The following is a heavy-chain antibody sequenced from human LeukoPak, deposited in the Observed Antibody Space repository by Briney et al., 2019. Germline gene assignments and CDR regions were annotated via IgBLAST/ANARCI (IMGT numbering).Heavy chain of an antibody. CDR3: ARDRRLEPSYYYYMDV. CDR1: GYSISSGYY. CDR2: IYYSGST. Sequence: SETLSLTCTDSGYSISSGYYWGWIRQPPGKGLEWIGSIYYSGSTYYNPSLKSRVTISVDTSKNQFSLKLSSVTAADTAVYYCARDRRLEPSYYYYMDVWGKGTTVTVSS. D-gene: IGHD6-6*01. V-gene: IGHV4-38-2*02. J-gene: IGHJ6*03.